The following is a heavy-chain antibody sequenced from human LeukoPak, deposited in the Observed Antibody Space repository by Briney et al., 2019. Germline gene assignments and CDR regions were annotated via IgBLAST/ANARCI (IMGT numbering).Heavy chain of an antibody. D-gene: IGHD3-22*01. CDR2: IDWDDDK. Sequence: SGPTLVNPTQTLTLTCTFSGLSVSSTGMRVGWIRQPPGKALEWLGRIDWDDDKFDSTSLKTRLTISKANYKNQVVLTMTNMDPVDTATYYCARMTHYYDSSGTDKAFDIWGQGTMVTVSS. V-gene: IGHV2-70*04. CDR1: GLSVSSTGMR. CDR3: ARMTHYYDSSGTDKAFDI. J-gene: IGHJ3*02.